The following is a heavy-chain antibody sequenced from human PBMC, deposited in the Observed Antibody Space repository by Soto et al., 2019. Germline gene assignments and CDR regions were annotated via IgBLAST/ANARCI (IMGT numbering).Heavy chain of an antibody. CDR3: ARDLAAADY. Sequence: QVQLVQSGAEVKKPGASVKLSCKASGYTFINYYIHWVRQAPGQGLEWMGIFNPTSGSTNYAQKFLARVTLTMDTSTTTVYMELSSLRFDDLAVYYCARDLAAADYWGQGTLVTVSS. CDR1: GYTFINYY. D-gene: IGHD6-13*01. V-gene: IGHV1-46*01. CDR2: FNPTSGST. J-gene: IGHJ4*02.